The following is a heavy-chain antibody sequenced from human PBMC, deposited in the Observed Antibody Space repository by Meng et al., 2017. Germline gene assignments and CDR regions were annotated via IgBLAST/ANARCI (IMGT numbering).Heavy chain of an antibody. D-gene: IGHD3-22*01. J-gene: IGHJ4*02. CDR3: ARERLDYYDSSGYYLGGFDY. V-gene: IGHV1-69*12. Sequence: VQLWRSGTVRKKPGSSGKVSVKSCGGYFGSYAISWLRQAPGHGLEWMGGIIPIFGTANYAQKFQGRVTITADESTSTAYMELSSLRSEDTAVYYCARERLDYYDSSGYYLGGFDYWGQGTLVTVSS. CDR2: IIPIFGTA. CDR1: GGYFGSYA.